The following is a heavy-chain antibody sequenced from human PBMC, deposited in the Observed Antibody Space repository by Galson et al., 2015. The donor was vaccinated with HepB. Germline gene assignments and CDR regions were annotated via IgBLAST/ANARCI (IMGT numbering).Heavy chain of an antibody. D-gene: IGHD3-3*01. CDR1: RFTFRSYW. V-gene: IGHV3-7*01. J-gene: IGHJ2*01. CDR2: INQDGSEK. CDR3: ARDYDPAARPQSYLDL. Sequence: LRLSCAASRFTFRSYWMNWVRQAPGKGLEWVANINQDGSEKYYVDSVKGRFTISRDNAKNSVYLEMNSLRVEDTAIYYCARDYDPAARPQSYLDLWGRGTLVTVSS.